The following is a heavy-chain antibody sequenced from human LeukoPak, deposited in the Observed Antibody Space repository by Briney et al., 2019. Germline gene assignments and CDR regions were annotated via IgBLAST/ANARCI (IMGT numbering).Heavy chain of an antibody. V-gene: IGHV4-59*01. Sequence: SETLSLTCSVSGGSISGYYWSWIREPPGKGLEWIGFIYYNGSTNYNPSLKSRITISVDTSKNQFSLKLNSVTAADTAVYYCARAGGSYSFDYWGQGTRVTVSS. CDR3: ARAGGSYSFDY. CDR1: GGSISGYY. CDR2: IYYNGST. J-gene: IGHJ4*02. D-gene: IGHD1-26*01.